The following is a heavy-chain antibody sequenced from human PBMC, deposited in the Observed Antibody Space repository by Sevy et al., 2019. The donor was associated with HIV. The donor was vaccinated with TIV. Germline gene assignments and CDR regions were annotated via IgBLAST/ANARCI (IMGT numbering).Heavy chain of an antibody. CDR2: ISAGGGSV. V-gene: IGHV3-23*01. CDR3: AREEITGFDY. D-gene: IGHD3-16*01. J-gene: IGHJ4*02. CDR1: GFIFRTYA. Sequence: GSLRLSCAASGFIFRTYAMTWVRQAPGKGLELVSTISAGGGSVYYADSVKGRFTISRDNSNNRLYLQMNTLRAEDTAVYSCAREEITGFDYWGRGTLVTVSS.